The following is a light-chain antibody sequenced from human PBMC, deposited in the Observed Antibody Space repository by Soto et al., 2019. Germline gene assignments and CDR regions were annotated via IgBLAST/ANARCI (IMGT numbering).Light chain of an antibody. J-gene: IGLJ2*01. Sequence: QPVLTQSPSASASLGASVKLTCTLSSGHSSYAIAWHQQPPEKGPRYLMKLNSDGSHSKGDGIPDRFPGSSSGAERYLTISRLQSEDEADYYCQTWGTGIVVFGGGTKLTVL. V-gene: IGLV4-69*01. CDR1: SGHSSYA. CDR3: QTWGTGIVV. CDR2: LNSDGSH.